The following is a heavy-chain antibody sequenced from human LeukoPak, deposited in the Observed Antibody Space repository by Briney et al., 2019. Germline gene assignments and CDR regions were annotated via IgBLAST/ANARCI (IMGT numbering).Heavy chain of an antibody. V-gene: IGHV1-18*01. J-gene: IGHJ4*02. D-gene: IGHD6-13*01. Sequence: ASVKVSCKASGYTFTSYGISWVRQAPGQGLEWMGWISAYNGNTNYAQKLQGRVTMTTDTSTSTAYMELRSLRSDDTAVYYCARDSYSIDSSSWYPALDYWGQGTLVTVSS. CDR3: ARDSYSIDSSSWYPALDY. CDR2: ISAYNGNT. CDR1: GYTFTSYG.